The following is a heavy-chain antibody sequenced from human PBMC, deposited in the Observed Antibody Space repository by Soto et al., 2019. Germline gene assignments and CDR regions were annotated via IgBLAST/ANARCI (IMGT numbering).Heavy chain of an antibody. V-gene: IGHV4-30-4*08. J-gene: IGHJ6*01. CDR3: ARARWVGPELFYYGMDV. D-gene: IGHD1-26*01. CDR2: IFYSGTT. CDR1: EDTSSGVDCY. Sequence: CTVSEDTSSGVDCYCICIRKTPGKGLEWIGHIFYSGTTYYNPSLKSRLTISVDTSKNHFSLRLTSVTAADTAVYYCARARWVGPELFYYGMDVCGQGTTVTV.